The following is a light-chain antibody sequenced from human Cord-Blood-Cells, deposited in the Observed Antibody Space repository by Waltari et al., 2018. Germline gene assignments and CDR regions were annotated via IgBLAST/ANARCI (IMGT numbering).Light chain of an antibody. CDR2: AAS. V-gene: IGKV1-39*01. CDR1: QSISSY. Sequence: DIQMTQSPSPLSASVGDRVTITCRASQSISSYLNWYQQNPGKAPKFLIYAASSLQSGVPSRFSGSGSGTDFTLTISRLQPEDFATYYCQQSYSTPPTFGGGTKVEIK. CDR3: QQSYSTPPT. J-gene: IGKJ4*01.